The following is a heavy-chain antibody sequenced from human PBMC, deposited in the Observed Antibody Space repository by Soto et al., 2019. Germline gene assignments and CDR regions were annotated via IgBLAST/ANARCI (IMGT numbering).Heavy chain of an antibody. CDR3: ASSRGGLGSSWYDYYYSGMAV. CDR2: INHILIT. CDR1: GGSFSGYY. J-gene: IGHJ6*02. V-gene: IGHV4-34*01. D-gene: IGHD6-13*01. Sequence: SGTRSVTCAVDGGSFSGYYWSWIRQPPGKGLEWIGEINHILITNYNPSLKSRVTISVDTSKNQFSLKLSSVTAADTAVYYCASSRGGLGSSWYDYYYSGMAVWGQGTTVPVSS.